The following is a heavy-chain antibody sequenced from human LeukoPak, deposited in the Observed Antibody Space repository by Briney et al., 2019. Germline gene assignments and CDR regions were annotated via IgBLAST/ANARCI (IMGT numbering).Heavy chain of an antibody. CDR2: ISSDGSTT. CDR1: GFSFSNYW. J-gene: IGHJ4*02. Sequence: GGSLRLSCAASGFSFSNYWMHWVRQAPGKGLVWVSRISSDGSTTTCADSVKGRFTISRDNAKNTMYLQMNSLRAEDTALYYCARVTEYSTAGMRYWGQGTLVTVSS. D-gene: IGHD6-13*01. V-gene: IGHV3-74*01. CDR3: ARVTEYSTAGMRY.